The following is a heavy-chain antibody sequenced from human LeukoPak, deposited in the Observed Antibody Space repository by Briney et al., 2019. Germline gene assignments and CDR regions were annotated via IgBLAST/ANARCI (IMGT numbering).Heavy chain of an antibody. CDR1: GYTFTNYG. Sequence: GASVKVSCKASGYTFTNYGINWVRQAPEQGLGWLGWSTLYNGNTNYVQKLQGRVTMTTDTSTSTAYMELRSLRSDDTAVYYCARDGGQQQLVNYYQYGMDVWGQGTTVSVSS. D-gene: IGHD6-13*01. V-gene: IGHV1-18*01. J-gene: IGHJ6*02. CDR2: STLYNGNT. CDR3: ARDGGQQQLVNYYQYGMDV.